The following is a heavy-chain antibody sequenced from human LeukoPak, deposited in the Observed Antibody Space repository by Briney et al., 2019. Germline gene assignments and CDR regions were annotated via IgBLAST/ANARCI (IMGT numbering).Heavy chain of an antibody. J-gene: IGHJ3*02. D-gene: IGHD3-22*01. V-gene: IGHV3-48*03. CDR3: ARGAVYDSSGYYYPSDAFDI. Sequence: PGGSLRLSCAASGFTFSSYEMNWVRQAPGKGLEWVSYISSSGSTIYYADSVKGRFTISRDNAKNSLYLQMNSLRAEDTAVYYCARGAVYDSSGYYYPSDAFDIWGQGTMVIVSS. CDR1: GFTFSSYE. CDR2: ISSSGSTI.